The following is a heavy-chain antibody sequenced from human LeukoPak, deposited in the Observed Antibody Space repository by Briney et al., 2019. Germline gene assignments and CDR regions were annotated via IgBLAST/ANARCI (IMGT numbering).Heavy chain of an antibody. CDR2: MGPDGRDK. V-gene: IGHV3-7*01. CDR3: AKDRGYYGSGSRYIFDY. J-gene: IGHJ4*02. Sequence: GGSLRLSCAASGFTFSRSWMSWVRQAPGKGLEWVANMGPDGRDKHDVDSVKGRFIISRDNTKNSLYLQMNSLRPEDTAVYYCAKDRGYYGSGSRYIFDYWGQGTLVTVSS. D-gene: IGHD3-10*01. CDR1: GFTFSRSW.